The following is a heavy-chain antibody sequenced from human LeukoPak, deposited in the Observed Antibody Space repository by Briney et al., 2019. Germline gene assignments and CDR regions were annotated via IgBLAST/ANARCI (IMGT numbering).Heavy chain of an antibody. D-gene: IGHD6-19*01. CDR3: ARGPGSSGWDQHWGYYFDY. Sequence: GGSLRLSCAASGFTFSSYAMSWVRQAPGKGLEWVSAISGSGGSTYYADSVKGRFTISRDNSKNTLYLQMNSLRAEDTAVYYCARGPGSSGWDQHWGYYFDYWGQGTLVTVSS. J-gene: IGHJ4*02. V-gene: IGHV3-23*01. CDR1: GFTFSSYA. CDR2: ISGSGGST.